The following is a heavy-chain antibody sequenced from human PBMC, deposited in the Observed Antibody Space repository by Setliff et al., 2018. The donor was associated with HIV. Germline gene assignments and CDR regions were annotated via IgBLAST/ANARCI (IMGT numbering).Heavy chain of an antibody. V-gene: IGHV3-49*02. CDR3: TRDKGYAFDI. J-gene: IGHJ3*02. D-gene: IGHD5-18*01. CDR2: IRSKAYGGTT. Sequence: WVRQAPGKGLEWVGFIRSKAYGGTTEYAASVKDRFTISRDDSKSIAYLQINSLKTEDTAVYYCTRDKGYAFDIWGQGTMVTVSS.